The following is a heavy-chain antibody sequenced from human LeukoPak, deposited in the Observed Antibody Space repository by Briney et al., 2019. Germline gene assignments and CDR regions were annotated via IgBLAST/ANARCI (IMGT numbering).Heavy chain of an antibody. CDR2: ISNSGIT. V-gene: IGHV4-61*01. Sequence: SETLSLTCSVSGDSVTSDTYYWSWIRQSPGEGLEWIGYISNSGITDYKPSLRSRVTISVDTSNNQFSLKLSSVTTADTAVYYCARGVRSAYSYYFDYWGQGTLVTVSS. D-gene: IGHD2-15*01. CDR3: ARGVRSAYSYYFDY. CDR1: GDSVTSDTYY. J-gene: IGHJ4*02.